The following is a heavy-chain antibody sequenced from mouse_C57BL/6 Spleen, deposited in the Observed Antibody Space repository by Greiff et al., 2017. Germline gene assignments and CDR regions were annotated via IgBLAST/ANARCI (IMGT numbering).Heavy chain of an antibody. J-gene: IGHJ1*03. V-gene: IGHV1-18*01. CDR3: ARNYYGSSLYFDV. Sequence: EVQLQQSGPELVKPGASVKIPCKASGYTFTDYNMAWVKQSHGKSLEWIGDINPNNGGTIYNQKFKGKATLTVDKSSSTAYMELRSLTSEDTAVYYCARNYYGSSLYFDVWGTGTTVTVSS. D-gene: IGHD1-1*01. CDR2: INPNNGGT. CDR1: GYTFTDYN.